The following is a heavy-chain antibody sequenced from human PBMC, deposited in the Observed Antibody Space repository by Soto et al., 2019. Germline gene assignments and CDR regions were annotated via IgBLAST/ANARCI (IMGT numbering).Heavy chain of an antibody. Sequence: HPGGSLRLSCAASGFTFSTYSMNWVRQAPGKGLEWISYISSSSNTIYYADSVKGRFTISRDNAKNTLYLQMNSLRAEDTAVYYCAKGGRQWLVTSDFNYWGQGALVTVSS. V-gene: IGHV3-48*01. D-gene: IGHD6-19*01. J-gene: IGHJ4*02. CDR2: ISSSSNTI. CDR3: AKGGRQWLVTSDFNY. CDR1: GFTFSTYS.